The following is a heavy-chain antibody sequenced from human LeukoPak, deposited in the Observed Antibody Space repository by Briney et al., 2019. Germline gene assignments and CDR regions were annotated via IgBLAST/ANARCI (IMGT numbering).Heavy chain of an antibody. D-gene: IGHD3-22*01. CDR2: IYGGVNT. Sequence: GGSLRLSCAASGFTVSSNYMSWVRQAPGKGLEWVSVIYGGVNTVYADSVQGRFTISRDNSKNTLYLQMSSLRAEDTAVYYCAKDPRYYDSSGYPGYWGQGTLVTVSS. CDR1: GFTVSSNY. CDR3: AKDPRYYDSSGYPGY. V-gene: IGHV3-66*01. J-gene: IGHJ4*02.